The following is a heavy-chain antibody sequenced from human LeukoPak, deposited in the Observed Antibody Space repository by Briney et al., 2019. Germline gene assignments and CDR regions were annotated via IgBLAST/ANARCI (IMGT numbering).Heavy chain of an antibody. J-gene: IGHJ4*02. CDR2: ISGSSGST. D-gene: IGHD3-10*01. V-gene: IGHV3-23*01. Sequence: PGGSLRLSCAASGFTFSSYAMSWVRQAPGKGLEWVSAISGSSGSTYYADSVKGRFTISRDNSKNTLYLQMNSLRAEDTAVYYCAKRGSGFGELLYLNFDYWGQGTLVTVSS. CDR1: GFTFSSYA. CDR3: AKRGSGFGELLYLNFDY.